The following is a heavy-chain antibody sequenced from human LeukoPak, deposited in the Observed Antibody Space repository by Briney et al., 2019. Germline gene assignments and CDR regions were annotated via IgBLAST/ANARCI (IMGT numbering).Heavy chain of an antibody. CDR1: GGSFSGYY. J-gene: IGHJ4*02. Sequence: SETLSLTCAVYGGSFSGYYWSWVRQPPGKGLEWIGEINHSGSTNYNPSLKSRVTIPVDTSKNQFSLKLSSVTAADTAVYYCARGSAMALRYWGQGTLVTVSS. CDR3: ARGSAMALRY. CDR2: INHSGST. D-gene: IGHD5-18*01. V-gene: IGHV4-34*01.